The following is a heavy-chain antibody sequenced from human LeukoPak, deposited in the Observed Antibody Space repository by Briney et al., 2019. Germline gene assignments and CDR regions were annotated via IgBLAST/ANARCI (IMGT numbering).Heavy chain of an antibody. CDR1: GFTFSSYG. J-gene: IGHJ4*02. V-gene: IGHV3-33*01. D-gene: IGHD2-15*01. CDR2: IWYDGSNK. Sequence: GRSLRLSCAASGFTFSSYGMHWVRQAPGKGLGWVAVIWYDGSNKYYADSVKGRFTISRDNSKNTLYLQMNSLRAEDTAVYYCARDESGYCSGGSCPFGVDYWGQGTLVTVSS. CDR3: ARDESGYCSGGSCPFGVDY.